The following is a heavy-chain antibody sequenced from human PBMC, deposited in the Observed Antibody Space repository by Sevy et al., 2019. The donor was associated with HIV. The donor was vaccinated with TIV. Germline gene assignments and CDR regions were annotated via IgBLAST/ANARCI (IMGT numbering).Heavy chain of an antibody. CDR1: GDSISGYY. V-gene: IGHV4-59*01. CDR3: ARAAANYYYAMDV. J-gene: IGHJ6*02. CDR2: IYYNGRT. Sequence: SETLSLTCTVFGDSISGYYWSWIRQSPGKGLQWIGYIYYNGRTNYDPSLKSRVTISTDMSKNQISLKLSSVTAADTAIYYCARAAANYYYAMDVWGQGTTVTVSS.